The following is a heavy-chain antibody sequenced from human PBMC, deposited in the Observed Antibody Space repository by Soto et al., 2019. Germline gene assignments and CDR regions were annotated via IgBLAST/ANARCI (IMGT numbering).Heavy chain of an antibody. J-gene: IGHJ6*02. D-gene: IGHD6-19*01. CDR2: VDNSRND. CDR1: GCSISSGGYY. Sequence: SETLSLSCAVSGCSISSGGYYWSWIRQHPGKDLEGIGYVDNSRNDYYNPSLKSRVTIPVATSKDQVSLKLSSETAAHTAVYYCARDSGRAVAGLPPYYYYGMDVWGQGTTVTVSS. V-gene: IGHV4-31*11. CDR3: ARDSGRAVAGLPPYYYYGMDV.